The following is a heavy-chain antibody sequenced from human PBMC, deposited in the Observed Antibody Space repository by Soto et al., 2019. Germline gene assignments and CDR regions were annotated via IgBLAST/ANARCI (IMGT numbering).Heavy chain of an antibody. CDR2: IIPVFGTT. V-gene: IGHV1-69*01. CDR3: AMGGSPYVWFNEF. D-gene: IGHD3-16*01. J-gene: IGHJ4*02. CDR1: GGLFSSYA. Sequence: QVQPVQSGAEVKKPGSSMKISCKASGGLFSSYAISWVRQAPGQGLEWMGGIIPVFGTTNYAQKFQDRVTITADESTNTAYMDLSSLRSEDTAIYYCAMGGSPYVWFNEFWGQGTLVTVSS.